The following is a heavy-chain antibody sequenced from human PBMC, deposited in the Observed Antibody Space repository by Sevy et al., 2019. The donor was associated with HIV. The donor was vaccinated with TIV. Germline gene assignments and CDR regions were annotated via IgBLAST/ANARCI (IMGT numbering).Heavy chain of an antibody. V-gene: IGHV3-23*01. J-gene: IGHJ3*01. D-gene: IGHD3-22*01. Sequence: GGSLRLSCAASGFTFSSYAMSWVRQAPGKGLEWVSGLSGYGGSTYYADSVKGRFTISRDNSKNTRYLQMNSLRAEGTAVYYCAKDRITMIGDAFDVWGQGTMVTVSS. CDR3: AKDRITMIGDAFDV. CDR1: GFTFSSYA. CDR2: LSGYGGST.